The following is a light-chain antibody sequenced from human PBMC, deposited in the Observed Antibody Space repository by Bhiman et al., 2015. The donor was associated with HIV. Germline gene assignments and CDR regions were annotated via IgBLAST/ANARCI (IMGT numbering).Light chain of an antibody. CDR2: EVS. J-gene: IGLJ1*01. Sequence: QSVLTQPPSVSAAPGQKVTISCSGSSSNIGAGYDVHWHLQLPGTAPKLMIYEVSKRPSGVSNRFSGSKSGNTASLTISGLQAEDEADYYCCSYAGSSTLGVFGTGTKVTVL. CDR3: CSYAGSSTLGV. V-gene: IGLV2-23*02. CDR1: SSNIGAGYD.